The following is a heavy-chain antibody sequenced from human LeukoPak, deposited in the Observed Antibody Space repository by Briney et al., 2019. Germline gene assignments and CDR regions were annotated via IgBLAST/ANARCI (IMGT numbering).Heavy chain of an antibody. J-gene: IGHJ4*02. Sequence: PGRSLRLSCAVPGFSFSSYAMYWFRQAPGRGLDWVTIISYDGSNIHYADSVKGRFTVSRDNSRNTLSLQMNNLRPDDTAVYYCATAYSSGWSDYWGQGTLVTVSS. CDR3: ATAYSSGWSDY. CDR1: GFSFSSYA. D-gene: IGHD6-19*01. CDR2: ISYDGSNI. V-gene: IGHV3-30*04.